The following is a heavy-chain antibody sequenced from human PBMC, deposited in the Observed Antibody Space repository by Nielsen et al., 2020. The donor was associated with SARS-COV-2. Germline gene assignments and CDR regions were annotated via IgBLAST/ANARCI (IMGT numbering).Heavy chain of an antibody. CDR2: ISSSSSYI. CDR3: ARTGIAVAGIDFDY. D-gene: IGHD6-19*01. Sequence: GGSLRLSCAASGFTFSSYSMNWVRQAPGKGLEWVSSISSSSSYIYYADSMKGRFTISRDNAKNSLYLQMNSLRAEDTAVYYCARTGIAVAGIDFDYWGQGTLVTVSS. J-gene: IGHJ4*02. V-gene: IGHV3-21*04. CDR1: GFTFSSYS.